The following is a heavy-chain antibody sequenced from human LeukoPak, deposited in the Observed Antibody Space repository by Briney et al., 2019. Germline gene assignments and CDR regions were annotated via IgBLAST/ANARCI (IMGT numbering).Heavy chain of an antibody. CDR2: ISSSSSDI. CDR3: ARGSRSGGDCSGGSCYRSAAFLGQHYYYYGMDV. D-gene: IGHD2-15*01. CDR1: GFTFSSYS. V-gene: IGHV3-21*01. Sequence: GGSLRLSCAASGFTFSSYSMNWGRQAPGKGLEWVSSISSSSSDIYYADSVKGGFTISRDNAKNSLYLQMNSLRAEDTAVYYCARGSRSGGDCSGGSCYRSAAFLGQHYYYYGMDVWGKGTTVTVSS. J-gene: IGHJ6*04.